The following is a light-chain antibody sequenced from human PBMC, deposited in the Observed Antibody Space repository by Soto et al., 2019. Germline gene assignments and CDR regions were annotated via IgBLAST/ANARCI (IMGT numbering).Light chain of an antibody. CDR2: EGS. J-gene: IGLJ2*01. Sequence: QSALTQPASVSGSPGQSITISCTGTSSDVGRYNLVSWYQQHPGKAPKLMIYEGSKRPSGVSNRFSGSKSGNTASLTIYGLQAGDETDYYCCSYAGSSTYVVFGGGTKLTVL. CDR3: CSYAGSSTYVV. CDR1: SSDVGRYNL. V-gene: IGLV2-23*01.